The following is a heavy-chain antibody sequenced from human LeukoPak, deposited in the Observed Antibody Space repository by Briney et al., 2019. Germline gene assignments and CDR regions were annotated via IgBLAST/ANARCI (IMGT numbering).Heavy chain of an antibody. D-gene: IGHD5-12*01. CDR3: ARGFGGYGPDVGYYYMDV. J-gene: IGHJ6*03. V-gene: IGHV3-48*01. CDR2: ISSSSSTI. CDR1: GFTFSSYS. Sequence: GGSLRLSCAASGFTFSSYSMLWVRQAPGKGLEWVSYISSSSSTIYYADSMKGRFTISRDTAKNSLYLQMNTLRAEDTAVYYCARGFGGYGPDVGYYYMDVWGKGTTVTVSS.